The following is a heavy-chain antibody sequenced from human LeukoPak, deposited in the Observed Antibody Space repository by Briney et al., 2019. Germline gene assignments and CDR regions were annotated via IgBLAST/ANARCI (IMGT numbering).Heavy chain of an antibody. CDR1: GGSYSGYY. CDR3: ARGGRIAAADY. D-gene: IGHD6-13*01. V-gene: IGHV4-34*01. J-gene: IGHJ4*02. Sequence: SETLSLTCAVYGGSYSGYYWSWIRQPPGKGLEWIGEISHSGSTNYNPSLKSRVTISVDTSKNQFSLKLSSVTAADTAVYYCARGGRIAAADYWGQGTLVTVSS. CDR2: ISHSGST.